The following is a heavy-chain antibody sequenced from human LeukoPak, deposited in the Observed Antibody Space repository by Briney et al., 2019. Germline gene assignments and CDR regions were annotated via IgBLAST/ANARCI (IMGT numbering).Heavy chain of an antibody. CDR3: AKDHYYDSRGQVAVDY. J-gene: IGHJ4*02. D-gene: IGHD3-22*01. V-gene: IGHV3-9*01. CDR2: ISWNSGSI. Sequence: GGSLRLSCAASGFTFDDYAMHWVRQAPGKGLEWVSGISWNSGSIGYADSEKGRFTISRDNAKNSLYLQMNSLRAEDTALYYCAKDHYYDSRGQVAVDYWGQGTLVTVSS. CDR1: GFTFDDYA.